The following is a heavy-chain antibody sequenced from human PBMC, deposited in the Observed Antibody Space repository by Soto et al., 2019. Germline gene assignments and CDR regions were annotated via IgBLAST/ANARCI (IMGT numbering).Heavy chain of an antibody. CDR3: TRGVLAAVGGTPYYFDY. D-gene: IGHD6-19*01. CDR1: GFTFSSYG. CDR2: IWYDGSNQ. V-gene: IGHV3-33*01. J-gene: IGHJ4*02. Sequence: GGSLRLSCAASGFTFSSYGMHWVRQAPGKGLEWVAVIWYDGSNQYYADSVKGRFTVSRDNSKYTLYLQMDSLRAEDTAIYYCTRGVLAAVGGTPYYFDYWGQGTLVTVSS.